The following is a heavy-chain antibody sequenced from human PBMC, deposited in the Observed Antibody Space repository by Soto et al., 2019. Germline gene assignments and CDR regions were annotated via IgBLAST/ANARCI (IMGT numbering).Heavy chain of an antibody. Sequence: ASVKVSCKASGGTFSSYTISWVRQAPGQGLEWMGRIIPILGIANYAQKFQGRVTITADKSTSTAYMELSSLRSEDTAVYYCASGGTTVTTNSYYHYVMDFWGQGTTVIVSS. D-gene: IGHD4-17*01. V-gene: IGHV1-69*02. J-gene: IGHJ6*02. CDR3: ASGGTTVTTNSYYHYVMDF. CDR2: IIPILGIA. CDR1: GGTFSSYT.